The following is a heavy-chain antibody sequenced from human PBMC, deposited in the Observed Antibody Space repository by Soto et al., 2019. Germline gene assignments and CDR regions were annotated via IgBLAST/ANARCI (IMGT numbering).Heavy chain of an antibody. D-gene: IGHD3-10*01. J-gene: IGHJ3*02. CDR3: TSKFGQLLADAFDI. CDR1: DGSISSSSFY. Sequence: SETLSLTCTVSDGSISSSSFYWGWIRQPPGKGLEWIGSIYYRGTTYYNPSLNSRVTISVDTSKNQFSLKLSSVTAADTAVYYCTSKFGQLLADAFDIWGQGTMVTVSS. CDR2: IYYRGTT. V-gene: IGHV4-39*07.